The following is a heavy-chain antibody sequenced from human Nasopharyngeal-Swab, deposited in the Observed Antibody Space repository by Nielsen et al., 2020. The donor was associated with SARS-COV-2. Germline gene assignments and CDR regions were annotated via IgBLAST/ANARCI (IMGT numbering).Heavy chain of an antibody. J-gene: IGHJ4*02. Sequence: LSLTCAASGFTFSDYYMSWIRQAPGKGLEWVSYSSSSSSYTNYADSVKGRFTISRDNAKNSLYLQMNSLRAEDTAVYYCARGGSTSLFDYWGQGTLVTVSS. CDR2: SSSSSSYT. CDR3: ARGGSTSLFDY. CDR1: GFTFSDYY. V-gene: IGHV3-11*06. D-gene: IGHD2-2*01.